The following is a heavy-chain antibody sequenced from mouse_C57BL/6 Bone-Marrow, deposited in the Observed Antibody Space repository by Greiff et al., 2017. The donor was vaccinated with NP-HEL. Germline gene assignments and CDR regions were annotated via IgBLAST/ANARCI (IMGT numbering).Heavy chain of an antibody. D-gene: IGHD1-1*01. CDR1: GYTFTSYW. CDR2: IDPSDSYT. Sequence: QVQLQQPGAELVMPGASVKLSCKASGYTFTSYWMHWVKQRPGQGLEWIGEIDPSDSYTKYNQKFKGKSTLTVDNSSSTAYMQLSSLTSEDSAVYYCARGPLYYYGTAWFAYWGQGTLVTVSA. J-gene: IGHJ3*01. V-gene: IGHV1-69*01. CDR3: ARGPLYYYGTAWFAY.